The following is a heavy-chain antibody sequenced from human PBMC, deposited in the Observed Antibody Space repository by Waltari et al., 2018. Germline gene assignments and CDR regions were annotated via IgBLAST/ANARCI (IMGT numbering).Heavy chain of an antibody. V-gene: IGHV3-48*04. J-gene: IGHJ4*02. CDR1: GFTFSSYS. CDR2: ISSSSSTI. D-gene: IGHD4-17*01. Sequence: EVQLVESGGGLVQPGGSLRLSCAASGFTFSSYSMNWVRQAPGKGLEWVSYISSSSSTIYYADSVKGRFTISRDNAKNSLYLQMNSLRAEDMAVYYCANYGDSPRNDYWGQGTLVTVSS. CDR3: ANYGDSPRNDY.